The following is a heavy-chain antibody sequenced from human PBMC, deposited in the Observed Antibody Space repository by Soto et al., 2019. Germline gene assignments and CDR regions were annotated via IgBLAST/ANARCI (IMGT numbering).Heavy chain of an antibody. CDR2: IYYSGST. V-gene: IGHV4-31*03. D-gene: IGHD3-22*01. Sequence: QVQLQESGPGLVKPSQTLSLTCTVSGGSISSGGYYWSWIRQHPGKGLEWIGYIYYSGSTYYNPSLKSRVTISVDTSKNQFSLKLSSVTAADTAVYYCARPVLHYDSSGRGGAFDIWGQGTMVTVSS. CDR1: GGSISSGGYY. J-gene: IGHJ3*02. CDR3: ARPVLHYDSSGRGGAFDI.